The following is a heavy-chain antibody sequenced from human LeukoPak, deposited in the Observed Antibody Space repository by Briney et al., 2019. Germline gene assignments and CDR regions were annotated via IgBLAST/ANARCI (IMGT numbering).Heavy chain of an antibody. D-gene: IGHD3-3*01. CDR1: GGTFSSYA. Sequence: SVTVSCKASGGTFSSYAISWVRQAPGQGLEWMGGIIPIFGTANYAQKFQGRVTITTDESTSTAYMELSSLRSEDTAVYYCARATIFGVILDPWGQGTLVTVSS. J-gene: IGHJ5*02. CDR3: ARATIFGVILDP. V-gene: IGHV1-69*05. CDR2: IIPIFGTA.